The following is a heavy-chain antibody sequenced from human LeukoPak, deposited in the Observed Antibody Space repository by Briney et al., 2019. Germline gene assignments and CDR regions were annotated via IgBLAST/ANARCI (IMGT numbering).Heavy chain of an antibody. CDR3: ASRKYSSGWYHYYYYMDV. D-gene: IGHD6-19*01. Sequence: GGSLRLSCAASGFTFSSYAMSWVRQAPGKGLEWVSAISGSGGSTYHADSVKGRFTISRDNSKNTLYLQMNSLRAEDTAVYYCASRKYSSGWYHYYYYMDVWGKGTTVTVSS. CDR2: ISGSGGST. V-gene: IGHV3-23*01. J-gene: IGHJ6*03. CDR1: GFTFSSYA.